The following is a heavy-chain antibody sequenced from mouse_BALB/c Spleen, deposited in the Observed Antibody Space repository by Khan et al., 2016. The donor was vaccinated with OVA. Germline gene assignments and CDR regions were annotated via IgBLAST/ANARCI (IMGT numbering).Heavy chain of an antibody. CDR3: ARKNYYGYAMDY. CDR1: GYSITSDYA. CDR2: ISYGGST. J-gene: IGHJ4*01. D-gene: IGHD1-1*01. Sequence: VQLQQSGPGLVKPSQSLSLTCTVTGYSITSDYAWDWIRQFPGNKLEWMGYISYGGSTSYNPSLKSRISITRDTSKNQFFLQLNSVTTEDTATDYCARKNYYGYAMDYWGQGTLVTVSS. V-gene: IGHV3-2*02.